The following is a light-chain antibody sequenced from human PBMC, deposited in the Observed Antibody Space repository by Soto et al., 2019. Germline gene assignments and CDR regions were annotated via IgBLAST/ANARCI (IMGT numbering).Light chain of an antibody. CDR3: QQYDNLPP. J-gene: IGKJ5*01. CDR2: DAS. CDR1: QDISNY. V-gene: IGKV1-33*01. Sequence: DLQMTQSPSSLSASVGDRVTITCQASQDISNYINWYQQKPGKAPKLLIYDASNLETGVPSRFSGSGSGTDFTFTISSLQPEDIATYYCQQYDNLPPFGQGTRLEIK.